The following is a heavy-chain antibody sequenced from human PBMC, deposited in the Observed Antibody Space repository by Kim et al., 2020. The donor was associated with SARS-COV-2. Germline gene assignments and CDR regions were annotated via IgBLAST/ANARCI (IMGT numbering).Heavy chain of an antibody. D-gene: IGHD2-21*01. J-gene: IGHJ4*01. CDR3: ASTCGASIFSFDF. CDR2: INTPNVNT. Sequence: ASVKVSCKASGYTFTSYGISWGRQAPGQGLEWMGWINTPNVNTNSAYKLQDRVTMTTDTSTNTASKELRSLRSDDTAVYYCASTCGASIFSFDF. CDR1: GYTFTSYG. V-gene: IGHV1-18*01.